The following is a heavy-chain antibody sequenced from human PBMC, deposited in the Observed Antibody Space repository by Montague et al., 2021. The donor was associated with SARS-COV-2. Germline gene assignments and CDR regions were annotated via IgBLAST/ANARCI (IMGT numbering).Heavy chain of an antibody. J-gene: IGHJ4*02. CDR1: GGSISNNY. Sequence: SETLSLTCTVSGGSISNNYWNWLRQSPSKGLEWLGYIYYSGDNANYNPSLESRATISVDTSSNQFSLKLNSLTSADTAVYYCARESDAVDSWGQGTLVTVSS. D-gene: IGHD2-21*02. CDR2: IYYSGDNA. CDR3: ARESDAVDS. V-gene: IGHV4-59*01.